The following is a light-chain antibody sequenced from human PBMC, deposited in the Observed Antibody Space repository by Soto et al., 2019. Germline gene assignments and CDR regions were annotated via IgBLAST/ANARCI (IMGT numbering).Light chain of an antibody. CDR3: QQYNNWPVT. J-gene: IGKJ1*01. CDR2: DAS. V-gene: IGKV3D-15*01. Sequence: EIVMRQSPATLSLSRGERATLSCRASQSVGKYLVWYQQKPGQAPRLLIYDASNRATGIPARFSGSGSGTEFTLTISSLQSEDFAVYYCQQYNNWPVTFGQGTKVDIK. CDR1: QSVGKY.